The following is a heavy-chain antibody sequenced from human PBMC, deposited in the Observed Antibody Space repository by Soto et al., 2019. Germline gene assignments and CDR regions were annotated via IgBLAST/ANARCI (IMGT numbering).Heavy chain of an antibody. CDR3: ARHWGGSYDSSGYLFDY. V-gene: IGHV5-51*01. D-gene: IGHD3-22*01. J-gene: IGHJ4*02. CDR1: GYSFTSYW. CDR2: IYPGDSDT. Sequence: GESLKISCKGSGYSFTSYWIGWVRQMPGKGLEWMGIIYPGDSDTRYSPSFQGQATISADKSISTAYLQWSSLKASDTAMYYCARHWGGSYDSSGYLFDYWGQGTLVTVSS.